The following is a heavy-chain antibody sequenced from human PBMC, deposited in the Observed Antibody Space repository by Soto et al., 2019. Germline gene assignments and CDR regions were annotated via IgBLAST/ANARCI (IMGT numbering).Heavy chain of an antibody. CDR3: TRDASRDSSARGWFDP. CDR2: ISSNSAYI. CDR1: GFSFRSFT. V-gene: IGHV3-21*01. Sequence: SGGALRLSCAASGFSFRSFTMNWVRQAPGKGLEWVSTISSNSAYIYYTDALRGRFTISRDNAKNSLHLQMNSLRAEDTAVYYCTRDASRDSSARGWFDPWGPGTLVTVSS. D-gene: IGHD6-13*01. J-gene: IGHJ5*02.